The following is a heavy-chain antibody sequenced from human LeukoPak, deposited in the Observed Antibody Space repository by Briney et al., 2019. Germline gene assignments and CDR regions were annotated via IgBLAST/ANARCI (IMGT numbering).Heavy chain of an antibody. CDR3: ARDSITMVRGGGNY. CDR2: ISSSSSYI. Sequence: GGSLRLSCAASGFTFSSYSMNWVRQAPGKGLEWVSSISSSSSYIYYADSVKGRFTISRDNAKSSLYLQMNSLRAEDTAVYYCARDSITMVRGGGNYWGQGTLVTVSS. D-gene: IGHD3-10*01. J-gene: IGHJ4*02. V-gene: IGHV3-21*01. CDR1: GFTFSSYS.